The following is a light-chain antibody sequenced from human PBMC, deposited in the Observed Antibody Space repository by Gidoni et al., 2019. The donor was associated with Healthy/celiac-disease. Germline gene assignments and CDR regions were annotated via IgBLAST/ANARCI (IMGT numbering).Light chain of an antibody. J-gene: IGKJ1*01. V-gene: IGKV1-39*01. CDR3: QQSYSNPRT. Sequence: DIQITQSPSSLSASVGDRVTITCRASQSISSYLNWYQQKPGKAPKLLIYAASSLQSGVPSRFSGSGSGKDLTLTISSLKPEDFATYYCQQSYSNPRTFGQGTKVEIK. CDR1: QSISSY. CDR2: AAS.